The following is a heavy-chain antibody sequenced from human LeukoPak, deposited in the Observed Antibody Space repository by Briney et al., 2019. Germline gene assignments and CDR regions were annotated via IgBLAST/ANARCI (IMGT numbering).Heavy chain of an antibody. CDR1: GDFISGYY. V-gene: IGHV4-59*08. CDR3: ARHTRGYNDNAFDI. J-gene: IGHJ3*02. CDR2: VSFWGST. Sequence: SETLSLTCIVSGDFISGYYWGWIRQPPEKGLEWIGYVSFWGSTRYNPSLKSRVTMSVDTAKNQFSLRLSPVTAADTATYFCARHTRGYNDNAFDIWGQGTMVTISS. D-gene: IGHD5-18*01.